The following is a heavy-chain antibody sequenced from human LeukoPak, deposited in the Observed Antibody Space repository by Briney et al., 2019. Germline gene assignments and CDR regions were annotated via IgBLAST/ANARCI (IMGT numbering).Heavy chain of an antibody. CDR1: GFTFSTYT. V-gene: IGHV3-64*01. J-gene: IGHJ6*03. CDR3: AKGYYYGGYYMDV. CDR2: ISSDGGST. D-gene: IGHD3-10*01. Sequence: GGSLRLSCAASGFTFSTYTMHWVRQAPGKGLEYVSAISSDGGSTHYANSVQGRFTISRDNSKNTLYLQMNGLRGEDMAMYYCAKGYYYGGYYMDVWGKGTTVTISS.